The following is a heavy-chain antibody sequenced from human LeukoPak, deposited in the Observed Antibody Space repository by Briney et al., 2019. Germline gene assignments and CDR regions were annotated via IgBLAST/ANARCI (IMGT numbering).Heavy chain of an antibody. J-gene: IGHJ6*03. CDR2: INTLSGTT. V-gene: IGHV1-69*05. CDR1: GGTIRGFV. CDR3: TRGDDFLAAYNYMDV. Sequence: SVKVSCKASGGTIRGFVINWVRQAPGEGLEWMGRINTLSGTTNYTQKFQGRVTMTTDESTTTVFMELSRLTSEDTAVYYCTRGDDFLAAYNYMDVWGKGSSVIVSS. D-gene: IGHD3-9*01.